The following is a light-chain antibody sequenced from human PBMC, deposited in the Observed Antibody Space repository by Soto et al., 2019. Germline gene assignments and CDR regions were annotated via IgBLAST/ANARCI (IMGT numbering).Light chain of an antibody. V-gene: IGLV2-11*01. CDR3: CPYAGGYTHAV. CDR1: SSDVGTYNY. CDR2: DVS. J-gene: IGLJ2*01. Sequence: QSVLTQPRSVSGPPGQSVSISCSGTSSDVGTYNYVSWYQQHPGKAPKLMIYDVSKRPSGVPDRFSGSKSGNTASLTISGLQAEDEADYYCCPYAGGYTHAVFGGGTKLTVL.